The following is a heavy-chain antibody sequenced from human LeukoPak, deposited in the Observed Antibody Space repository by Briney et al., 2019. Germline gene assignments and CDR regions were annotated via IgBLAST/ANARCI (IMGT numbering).Heavy chain of an antibody. CDR2: IYHSGST. D-gene: IGHD6-19*01. Sequence: KPSETLSLTCAVSDFSISSGYYWGWIRQPPGQGLEWIGSIYHSGSTYYNPSLKSRVTISVDTSKNQFSLKLSSVTAADTAVYYCARRRSSFDYWGQGTLVTVSS. J-gene: IGHJ4*02. CDR1: DFSISSGYY. CDR3: ARRRSSFDY. V-gene: IGHV4-38-2*01.